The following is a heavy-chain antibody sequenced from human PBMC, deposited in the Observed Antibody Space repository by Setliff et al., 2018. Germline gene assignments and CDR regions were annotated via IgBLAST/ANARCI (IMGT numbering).Heavy chain of an antibody. J-gene: IGHJ4*02. CDR1: GYTFAKYG. CDR3: ARESGSYHSSGYYTYYFDY. D-gene: IGHD3-22*01. CDR2: VIPIFGTT. V-gene: IGHV1-69*05. Sequence: SVKVSCKAFGYTFAKYGTSWVRQAPGQGLEWMGGVIPIFGTTNYAQQFQGRLTITTDASTSTAYMELSSLRSEDTAIYYCARESGSYHSSGYYTYYFDYWGQGTLVTVSS.